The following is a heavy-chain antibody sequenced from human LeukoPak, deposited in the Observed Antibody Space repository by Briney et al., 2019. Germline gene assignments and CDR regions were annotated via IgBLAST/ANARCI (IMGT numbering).Heavy chain of an antibody. Sequence: GGSLTLSCAASGVTFDDYGLSWVRQAPGKGLEWVSDINDSGGSTYYAYPVKRRVTISRDTTKQTLYLQMNSLRAEDTAVYYCAKLVPPPLYVMDVWGGGTTVTVS. J-gene: IGHJ6*02. CDR2: INDSGGST. CDR3: AKLVPPPLYVMDV. V-gene: IGHV3-23*01. CDR1: GVTFDDYG.